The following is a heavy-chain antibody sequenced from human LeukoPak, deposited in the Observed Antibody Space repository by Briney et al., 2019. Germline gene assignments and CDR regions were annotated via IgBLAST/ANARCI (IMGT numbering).Heavy chain of an antibody. D-gene: IGHD4-23*01. CDR1: GVSINTYY. CDR3: ARLPTVVTRAAFDI. Sequence: IPSETLSLTCNVSGVSINTYYWSWIRQPAGKGLEWIGRIYTSGNTYYNPSLKSRVTMSIDTSKTQFSLKLSSVTAADTAVYYCARLPTVVTRAAFDIWGQGTMVTVSS. V-gene: IGHV4-4*07. J-gene: IGHJ3*02. CDR2: IYTSGNT.